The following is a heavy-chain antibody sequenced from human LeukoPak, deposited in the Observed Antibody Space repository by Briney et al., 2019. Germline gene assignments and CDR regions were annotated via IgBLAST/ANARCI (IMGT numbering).Heavy chain of an antibody. CDR1: GGSISSSSYY. D-gene: IGHD3-3*01. CDR3: ARSIFGVAHYYYYYYMDV. V-gene: IGHV4-39*01. CDR2: IYYSGST. J-gene: IGHJ6*03. Sequence: SETLSLTCTVSGGSISSSSYYWGWIRQPPGKGLEWIGSIYYSGSTYYNPSLKSRVTISVDTSKNQFSLKLSSVTAADTAVYYCARSIFGVAHYYYYYYMDVWGKGTTVTVSS.